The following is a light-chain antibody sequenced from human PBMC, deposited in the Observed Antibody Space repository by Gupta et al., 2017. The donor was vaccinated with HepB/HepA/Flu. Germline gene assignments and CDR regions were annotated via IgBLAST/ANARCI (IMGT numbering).Light chain of an antibody. CDR1: QSVTKD. V-gene: IGKV3-15*01. CDR3: QQYNKWPPLT. J-gene: IGKJ4*01. Sequence: EIVMTQSPVILSVSPGERATVSCRASQSVTKDLAWYQQKDGQAPRLLIYGASVRAAGIPARFSGSGSGTEFTLTISSLQSGDFAVYYCQQYNKWPPLTFGGGTKVEIK. CDR2: GAS.